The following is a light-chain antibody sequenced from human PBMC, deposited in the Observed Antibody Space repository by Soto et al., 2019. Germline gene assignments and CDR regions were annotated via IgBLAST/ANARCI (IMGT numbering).Light chain of an antibody. CDR1: QTVSNTQ. CDR3: QHYGTSPIT. J-gene: IGKJ5*01. V-gene: IGKV3-20*01. CDR2: GAS. Sequence: EIVLTQSPGTLSLSPGERATLSCRASQTVSNTQLAWYQQKPGQAPRLLIYGASSSATGFPDRFSGSGSGTIFNITISRLEPEEFAVLYCQHYGTSPITFGQGTRLEIK.